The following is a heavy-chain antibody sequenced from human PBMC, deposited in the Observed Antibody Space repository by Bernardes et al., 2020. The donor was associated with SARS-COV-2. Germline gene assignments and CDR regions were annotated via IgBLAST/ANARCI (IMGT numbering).Heavy chain of an antibody. CDR2: IYGDDDK. V-gene: IGHV2-5*02. CDR3: VHLEDIDSWHFEAFDL. CDR1: GFSLNNDKVA. D-gene: IGHD4-4*01. Sequence: SGPTLVKPTQTLTLTCTFSGFSLNNDKVAVGWIRQSPGKALEWLALIYGDDDKRYSSSLKSRLTISKDTSKNQVVLTVTNMAPVDTGTYYCVHLEDIDSWHFEAFDLWGQGTMVSVSS. J-gene: IGHJ3*01.